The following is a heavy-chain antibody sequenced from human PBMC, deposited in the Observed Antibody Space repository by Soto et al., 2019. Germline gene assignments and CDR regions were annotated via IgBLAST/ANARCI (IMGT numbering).Heavy chain of an antibody. D-gene: IGHD2-2*01. CDR1: GFTFINYG. Sequence: GGSLRLSCAASGFTFINYGMHWVRQAPGKGLEWVGRIKSKNDGGTTDYAAPVQGRFTISRDDSKTTIYLQMNSLKTEDTAVYYCTSAGQYCTSTTCKAYWGQGTPVTVSS. CDR2: IKSKNDGGTT. CDR3: TSAGQYCTSTTCKAY. V-gene: IGHV3-15*05. J-gene: IGHJ4*02.